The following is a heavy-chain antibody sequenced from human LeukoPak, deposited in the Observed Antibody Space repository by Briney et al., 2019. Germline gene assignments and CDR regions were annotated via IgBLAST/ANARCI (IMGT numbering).Heavy chain of an antibody. Sequence: PSETLFLTCAVYGGSFSGYYWSWIRQPPGKGLEWIGEINHSGSTNYNPSLKSRVTISVDTSKNQFSLKLSSVTAADTAVYYCASYSYYYDSSGYFDYWGQGTLVTVSS. CDR1: GGSFSGYY. V-gene: IGHV4-34*01. J-gene: IGHJ4*02. D-gene: IGHD3-22*01. CDR3: ASYSYYYDSSGYFDY. CDR2: INHSGST.